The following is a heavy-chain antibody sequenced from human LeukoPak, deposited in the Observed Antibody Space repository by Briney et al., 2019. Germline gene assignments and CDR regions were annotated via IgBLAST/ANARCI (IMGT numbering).Heavy chain of an antibody. Sequence: GRSLRLSCAASGFTFSSYAMSWVRQAPGKGLEWVSAISGSGGSTYYADSVKGRFTISRDNSKNTLYLQMNSLRAEDTAVYYCAKRPDLTGTTYYFDYWGQGTLVTVSS. CDR1: GFTFSSYA. CDR3: AKRPDLTGTTYYFDY. D-gene: IGHD1-7*01. V-gene: IGHV3-23*01. J-gene: IGHJ4*02. CDR2: ISGSGGST.